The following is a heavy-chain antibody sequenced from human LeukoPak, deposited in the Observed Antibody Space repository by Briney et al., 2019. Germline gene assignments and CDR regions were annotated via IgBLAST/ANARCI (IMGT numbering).Heavy chain of an antibody. Sequence: PGGALRLSCAASGFTFSSYDMTWVRQAPGRGLEWVSSMSDDGTVTTYADSVKGRFIISRDNAKNTLYLQLNSLRGEDTALYFCATAYSGFAYNWFDPWGQGALVTVSS. CDR3: ATAYSGFAYNWFDP. CDR1: GFTFSSYD. J-gene: IGHJ5*02. D-gene: IGHD5-12*01. V-gene: IGHV3-74*01. CDR2: MSDDGTVT.